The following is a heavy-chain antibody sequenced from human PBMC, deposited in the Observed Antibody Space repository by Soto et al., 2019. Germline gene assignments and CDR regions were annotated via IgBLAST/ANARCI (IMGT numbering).Heavy chain of an antibody. CDR1: GFTFSSYA. J-gene: IGHJ5*02. CDR2: ISYDGSNK. Sequence: XGSLRLSCAASGFTFSSYAMHWVRQAPGKGLEWVAVISYDGSNKYYADSVKGRFTISRDNSKNTLYLQMNSLRAEDTAVYYCARLSIAASNPWGQGTLVTVSS. CDR3: ARLSIAASNP. D-gene: IGHD6-6*01. V-gene: IGHV3-30-3*01.